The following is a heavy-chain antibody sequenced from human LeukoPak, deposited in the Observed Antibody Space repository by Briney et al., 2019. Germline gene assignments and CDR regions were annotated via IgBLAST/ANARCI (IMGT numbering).Heavy chain of an antibody. J-gene: IGHJ4*02. V-gene: IGHV3-74*01. CDR1: GFTFSSYW. CDR2: VDVHGQGT. D-gene: IGHD4-17*01. Sequence: GGSLRLSCAASGFTFSSYWMHWVRQAPGKGPVWVSRVDVHGQGTAYADSVKGRFTISRDNAKNTLSLQMNSLSAEDTAVYYCAKGRFSDYGDYDYYFDYWGQGTLVTVSS. CDR3: AKGRFSDYGDYDYYFDY.